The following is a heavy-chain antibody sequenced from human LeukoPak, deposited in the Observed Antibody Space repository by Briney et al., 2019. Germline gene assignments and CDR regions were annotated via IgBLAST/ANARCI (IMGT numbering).Heavy chain of an antibody. J-gene: IGHJ4*02. CDR3: ARGRGGNYAGSLDS. CDR1: GGSVSGYS. V-gene: IGHV4-34*01. CDR2: INHSGAT. Sequence: SETLSLTCAVYGGSVSGYSWSWVRQPPGEGLEWNGEINHSGATNYNPSLKSRVTISVDTSKNQFSLKLRSVTAADTAVYYCARGRGGNYAGSLDSWGQGTLVTVSS. D-gene: IGHD4-23*01.